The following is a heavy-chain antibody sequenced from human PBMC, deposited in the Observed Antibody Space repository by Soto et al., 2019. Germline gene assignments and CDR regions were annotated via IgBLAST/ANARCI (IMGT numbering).Heavy chain of an antibody. CDR3: ARIYYGGTGFDY. Sequence: GGSLRLSCAASGFILSSYWMNWVRQAPGKGLGWVANIKQDGSEKYYVDSVKGRFTISRDNAKNSLYLQMNSLRAEDTAVYYCARIYYGGTGFDYWGQGALVTVSS. CDR2: IKQDGSEK. CDR1: GFILSSYW. V-gene: IGHV3-7*03. D-gene: IGHD4-17*01. J-gene: IGHJ4*02.